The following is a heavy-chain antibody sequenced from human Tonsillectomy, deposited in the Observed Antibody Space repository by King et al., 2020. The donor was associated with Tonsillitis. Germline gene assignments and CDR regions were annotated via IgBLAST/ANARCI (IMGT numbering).Heavy chain of an antibody. Sequence: VQLPESGPGLVKPSQTLSLTCTVSGGSISSGTYYWSWIRQPAGKGLEWIGRIYTSGSTNYNPSLKSRVTMSVDTSKNQFSLKLNSVTAADTAVYYCANSDYDILTGYYSAFDSWGQGTLVTVSS. CDR3: ANSDYDILTGYYSAFDS. J-gene: IGHJ4*02. CDR2: IYTSGST. CDR1: GGSISSGTYY. V-gene: IGHV4-61*02. D-gene: IGHD3-9*01.